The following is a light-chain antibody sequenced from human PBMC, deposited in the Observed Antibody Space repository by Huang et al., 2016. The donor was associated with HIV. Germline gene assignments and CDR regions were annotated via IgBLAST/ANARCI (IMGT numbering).Light chain of an antibody. Sequence: DIQMTQSPFSLSASIGDRVTVTCRASQPISNSLAWYQQKPGQAPKLLLYAASRLKSGVPSRLSGSGSGTTYSLTISSLRPEDFATYHCQQYFTTPPWSFGQGTKLEIK. J-gene: IGKJ2*01. CDR2: AAS. V-gene: IGKV1-NL1*01. CDR1: QPISNS. CDR3: QQYFTTPPWS.